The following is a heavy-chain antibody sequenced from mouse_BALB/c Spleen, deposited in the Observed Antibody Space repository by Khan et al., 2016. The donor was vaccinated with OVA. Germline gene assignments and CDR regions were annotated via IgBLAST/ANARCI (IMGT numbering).Heavy chain of an antibody. D-gene: IGHD1-1*01. CDR3: ANHVSSSAWLTY. V-gene: IGHV1-7*01. Sequence: VQLQQSGAELAKPGASVKMSCKASGYTFTSYWMHWVKQRPGQGLEWIGYINPSTGYTEYNQRFKDKATLTADKSSSTAHMHLISLTSEESAVYDCANHVSSSAWLTYWGQGTLVTVSA. CDR2: INPSTGYT. J-gene: IGHJ3*01. CDR1: GYTFTSYW.